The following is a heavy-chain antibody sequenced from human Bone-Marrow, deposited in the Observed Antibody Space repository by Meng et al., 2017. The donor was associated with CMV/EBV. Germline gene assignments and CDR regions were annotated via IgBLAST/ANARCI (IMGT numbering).Heavy chain of an antibody. V-gene: IGHV1-2*04. CDR2: INPNSGGT. CDR1: GYTFSAYH. J-gene: IGHJ6*02. CDR3: GRDWDYDILTAYSNYYNYGMDV. D-gene: IGHD3-9*01. Sequence: ASVKVSCKGSGYTFSAYHIHWVRQAPGQGLEWMGWINPNSGGTNYAQRFRGWVTMTRDTSISTVYMELSSLKSDDSAVYYCGRDWDYDILTAYSNYYNYGMDVWGQGATVTVSS.